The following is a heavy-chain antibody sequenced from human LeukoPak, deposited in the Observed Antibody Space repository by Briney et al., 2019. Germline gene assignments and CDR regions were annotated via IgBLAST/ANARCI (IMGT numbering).Heavy chain of an antibody. CDR3: AKDGYSSSGSYYYMDV. J-gene: IGHJ6*03. D-gene: IGHD6-13*01. Sequence: GASVKVSFKASGGTFSSYAISWVRQAPGQGLEWMGGIIPIFGTANYAQKFQGRVTITRNTSISTAYMELSSLRSEDTAVYYCAKDGYSSSGSYYYMDVWGKGTTVTISS. V-gene: IGHV1-69*05. CDR1: GGTFSSYA. CDR2: IIPIFGTA.